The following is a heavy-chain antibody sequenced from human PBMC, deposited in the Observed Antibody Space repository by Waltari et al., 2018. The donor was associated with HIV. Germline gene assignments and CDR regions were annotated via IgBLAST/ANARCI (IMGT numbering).Heavy chain of an antibody. J-gene: IGHJ3*02. CDR1: GYSISSGYY. CDR2: IYHSGST. V-gene: IGHV4-38-2*01. Sequence: QVQLQESGPGLVKPSETLSLTCAVSGYSISSGYYWGWIRQPPGKGLEWIGSIYHSGSTYYNPSLKSRVTISVDTSKNQFSLKLSSVTAADTAVYYCASYLPNDAFDIWGQGTMVTVSS. D-gene: IGHD1-26*01. CDR3: ASYLPNDAFDI.